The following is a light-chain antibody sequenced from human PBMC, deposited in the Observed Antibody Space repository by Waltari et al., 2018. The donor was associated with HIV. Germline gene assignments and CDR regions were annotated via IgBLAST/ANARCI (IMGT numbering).Light chain of an antibody. CDR3: QTWGTGIRV. V-gene: IGLV4-69*01. CDR2: LNSDGSH. J-gene: IGLJ3*02. CDR1: GGPDTYA. Sequence: QVVLTHSPSPPAPLGPPFQPTPPLTGGPDTYASACVQLQPGKGLRYLMKLNSDGSHTKGDGIPDRFSGSSSGAERYLTISSLQSEDEADYYCQTWGTGIRVFGGGTKLTVL.